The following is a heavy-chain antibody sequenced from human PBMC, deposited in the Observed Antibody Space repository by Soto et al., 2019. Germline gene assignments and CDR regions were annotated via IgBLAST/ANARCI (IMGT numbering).Heavy chain of an antibody. J-gene: IGHJ4*02. CDR2: IDHDGPT. CDR1: GFTFSNYW. CDR3: VRDSHGDY. Sequence: EVQLVESGGGLVQPGGSLRLSCAGSGFTFSNYWMHWVLQAPGKGLEWVSRIDHDGPTDYADSVRGRFTISRDNAENTLYLQMNSLSPEDTAVYYCVRDSHGDYWGQGTLVTVSS. V-gene: IGHV3-74*01.